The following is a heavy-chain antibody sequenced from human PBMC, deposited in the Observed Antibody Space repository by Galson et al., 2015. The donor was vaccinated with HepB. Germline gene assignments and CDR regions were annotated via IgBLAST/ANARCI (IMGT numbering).Heavy chain of an antibody. CDR1: GFTFSDYY. J-gene: IGHJ4*02. Sequence: SLRLSCAASGFTFSDYYMSWIRQAPGKGLEWVSYISSSGSTIYYADSVKGRFTISRDNAKNSLYLQMNSLRAEDTAVYYCARDFVPEYYDSSGYYFGWGQGTLVTVSS. CDR2: ISSSGSTI. D-gene: IGHD3-22*01. V-gene: IGHV3-11*01. CDR3: ARDFVPEYYDSSGYYFG.